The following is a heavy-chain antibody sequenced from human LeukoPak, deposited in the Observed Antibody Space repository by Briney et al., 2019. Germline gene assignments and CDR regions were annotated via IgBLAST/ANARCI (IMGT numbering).Heavy chain of an antibody. CDR3: AAAVGSDGDYNYYYYGMDV. J-gene: IGHJ6*02. D-gene: IGHD4-17*01. Sequence: SVKVSCKASGFTFTSSAMQWVRQARGQRLEWIGRIVVGSGNTNYAQKFQERVTITRDMSTSTAYMELSSLRSEDTAVYYCAAAVGSDGDYNYYYYGMDVWGQGTTVTVSS. CDR2: IVVGSGNT. CDR1: GFTFTSSA. V-gene: IGHV1-58*02.